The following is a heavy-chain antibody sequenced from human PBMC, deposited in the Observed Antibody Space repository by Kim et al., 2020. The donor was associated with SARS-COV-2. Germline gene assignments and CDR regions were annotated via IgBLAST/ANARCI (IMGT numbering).Heavy chain of an antibody. Sequence: GGSLRLSCAASGFTFSSYAMHWVRQAPGKGLEWVAVISYDGSNKYYADSVKGRFTISRDNSKNTLYLQMNSLRAEDTAVYYCARDLLGYCSSTSCPFYYYGKDVWGQGSTVTVSS. D-gene: IGHD2-2*01. CDR2: ISYDGSNK. V-gene: IGHV3-30*04. J-gene: IGHJ6*02. CDR1: GFTFSSYA. CDR3: ARDLLGYCSSTSCPFYYYGKDV.